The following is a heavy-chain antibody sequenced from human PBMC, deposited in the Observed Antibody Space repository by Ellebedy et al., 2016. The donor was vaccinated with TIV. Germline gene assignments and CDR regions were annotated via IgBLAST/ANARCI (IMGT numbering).Heavy chain of an antibody. D-gene: IGHD1-20*01. CDR2: INPSGGYT. Sequence: AASVKVSCKASGYTFTSYSMYWARQAPGQGLEWMGTINPSGGYTTYAQKTQGRVTMTRDTSRSTVYMDLNSLRSEDTAGYYCARGGGHNWNDAYHFDYWGQGTLVAVSS. J-gene: IGHJ4*02. CDR1: GYTFTSYS. V-gene: IGHV1-46*01. CDR3: ARGGGHNWNDAYHFDY.